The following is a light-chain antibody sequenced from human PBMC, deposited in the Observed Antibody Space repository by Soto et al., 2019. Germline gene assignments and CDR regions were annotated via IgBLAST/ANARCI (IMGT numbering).Light chain of an antibody. Sequence: DIQMTQSPSSLSASAGDSVTITCQASQGITNYLNWYQQKPGKAPKLLIYGASNLEAGVPSRFSGGGSGTYFTFTNSNLQPEDVATYYCQQYEWLYTFGQGTKLEIK. CDR1: QGITNY. CDR2: GAS. CDR3: QQYEWLYT. V-gene: IGKV1-33*01. J-gene: IGKJ2*01.